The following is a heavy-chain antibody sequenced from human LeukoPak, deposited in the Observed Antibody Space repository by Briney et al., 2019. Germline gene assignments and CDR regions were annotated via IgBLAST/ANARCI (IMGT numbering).Heavy chain of an antibody. D-gene: IGHD3-22*01. CDR3: AKMDFYDNTGYLTPYYFYGMDV. CDR2: IWYDGSNK. J-gene: IGHJ6*02. Sequence: GGSLRLSCEASGFSFSRYGMHWVRQAPGKGLEWVAVIWYDGSNKYYADSVKGRFTISRDNSKNTVFLQMNTLRDADTAVYYCAKMDFYDNTGYLTPYYFYGMDVWGQGTTVTVSS. CDR1: GFSFSRYG. V-gene: IGHV3-33*06.